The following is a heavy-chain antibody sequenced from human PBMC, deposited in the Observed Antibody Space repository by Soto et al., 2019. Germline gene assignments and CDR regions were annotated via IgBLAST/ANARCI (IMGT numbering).Heavy chain of an antibody. Sequence: EVQLVESGGGLVQPGGSLRLSCAASGFTFSSYWMSWVRQAPGKGLEWVANIKQDGSEKYYVDSVKGRFTISRDNAKNSIYLQKNSLRAEDTAVYYCARDYGDPASKFDYWGQGTLVTVSS. D-gene: IGHD4-17*01. CDR1: GFTFSSYW. J-gene: IGHJ4*02. CDR2: IKQDGSEK. V-gene: IGHV3-7*01. CDR3: ARDYGDPASKFDY.